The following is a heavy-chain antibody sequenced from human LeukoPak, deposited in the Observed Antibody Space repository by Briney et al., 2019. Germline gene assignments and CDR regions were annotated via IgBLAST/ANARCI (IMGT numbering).Heavy chain of an antibody. V-gene: IGHV4-59*01. CDR2: IYYSGST. CDR3: ARGNSNDYLAWFDP. D-gene: IGHD3-22*01. J-gene: IGHJ5*02. CDR1: GGSISSYY. Sequence: SETLSLTCTVSGGSISSYYWNWIRQPPGKGLEWIGYIYYSGSTNYNPSLKSRVTISVDTSKNQFSLKLSSVTAADAAVYYCARGNSNDYLAWFDPWGQGTLVTVSS.